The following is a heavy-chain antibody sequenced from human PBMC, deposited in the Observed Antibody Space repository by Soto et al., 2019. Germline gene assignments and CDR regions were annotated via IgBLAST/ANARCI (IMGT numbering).Heavy chain of an antibody. CDR2: IGKAGDT. J-gene: IGHJ4*02. CDR1: GFTFSSYA. V-gene: IGHV3-13*01. Sequence: EVPLVESGGDLVQPGGSLRLSCAASGFTFSSYAFHWVRQTTGKGLEWVSGIGKAGDTYYAGSVKGRFTISRENAKNSLYLQMNSLRAGDTAVYYCTRGAAGFDYWGQGTLVTVSS. D-gene: IGHD6-13*01. CDR3: TRGAAGFDY.